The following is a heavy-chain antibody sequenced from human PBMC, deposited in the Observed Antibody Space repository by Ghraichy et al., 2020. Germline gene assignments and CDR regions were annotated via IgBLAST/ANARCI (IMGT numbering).Heavy chain of an antibody. CDR2: IKQDASEK. CDR1: GLTFSGYW. V-gene: IGHV3-7*02. Sequence: GGSLRLSCAASGLTFSGYWMNWVRQGPGKGLEWVAIIKQDASEKHYVDSVRSRFTISRDNAKKTLYLQMNSLRVEDTAVYYCAGCGVYLIEHWGQGTLVTVSS. D-gene: IGHD2-21*01. CDR3: AGCGVYLIEH. J-gene: IGHJ4*02.